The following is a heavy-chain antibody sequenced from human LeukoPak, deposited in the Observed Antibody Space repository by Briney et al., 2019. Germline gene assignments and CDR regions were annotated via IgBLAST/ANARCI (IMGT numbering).Heavy chain of an antibody. J-gene: IGHJ4*02. D-gene: IGHD3-22*01. CDR1: GFTFSSYG. V-gene: IGHV3-33*01. Sequence: PGGSLRLSCAASGFTFSSYGMHWVRQAPGKGLEWVAVIWYDGSNKYYADSVKGRFTISRDNSKNTLYLQMNSLRAEDTAVYYCARGGMSTYYDSGGYFSYWGQGAPVTVSS. CDR3: ARGGMSTYYDSGGYFSY. CDR2: IWYDGSNK.